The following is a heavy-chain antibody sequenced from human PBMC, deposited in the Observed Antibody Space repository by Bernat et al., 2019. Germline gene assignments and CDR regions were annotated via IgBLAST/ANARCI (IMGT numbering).Heavy chain of an antibody. Sequence: EVQLVESGGGLVQPGGSLRLSCAASGFTFSSYEMNWVRQAPGKGLEWVSYISSSGSTIYYADSVKGRFTISRDNAKNSLYLQMNSLRAEDTAVYYCARDNYDSSIRTYWYFDLWGRGTLVTVSS. J-gene: IGHJ2*01. CDR2: ISSSGSTI. CDR1: GFTFSSYE. D-gene: IGHD3-22*01. V-gene: IGHV3-48*03. CDR3: ARDNYDSSIRTYWYFDL.